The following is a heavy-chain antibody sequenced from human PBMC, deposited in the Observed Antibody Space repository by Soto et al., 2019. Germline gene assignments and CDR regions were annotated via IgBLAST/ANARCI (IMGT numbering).Heavy chain of an antibody. J-gene: IGHJ4*02. V-gene: IGHV1-2*02. Sequence: QVQLLQSGAEVKKPGASVKVSCKASGDTFTANYIHWLRQAPGQGFEWMGWINPKSGGTKYPQKFQGRVTMTRGTSLSTVYMTLNRLTSDDTDVYYCARALAKGGGGAGFDDWGQGTLVTVSS. CDR3: ARALAKGGGGAGFDD. CDR2: INPKSGGT. CDR1: GDTFTANY. D-gene: IGHD3-16*01.